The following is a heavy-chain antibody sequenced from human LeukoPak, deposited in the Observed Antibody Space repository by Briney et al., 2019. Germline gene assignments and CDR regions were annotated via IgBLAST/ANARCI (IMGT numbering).Heavy chain of an antibody. J-gene: IGHJ5*02. Sequence: SETLSLTCTVSGGSISSYYWSWIRQPPGKGLERIGYIYYSGSTNYNPSLKSRVTISVDTSKNQFSLKLSSVTAADTAVYYCASQIPAADMGSFDPWGQGTLVTVSS. D-gene: IGHD2-2*01. CDR2: IYYSGST. CDR3: ASQIPAADMGSFDP. V-gene: IGHV4-59*01. CDR1: GGSISSYY.